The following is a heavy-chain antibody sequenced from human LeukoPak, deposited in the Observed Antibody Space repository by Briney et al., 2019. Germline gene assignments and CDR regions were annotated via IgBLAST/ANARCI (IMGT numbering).Heavy chain of an antibody. D-gene: IGHD6-19*01. CDR1: GFTFSTSA. V-gene: IGHV3-30*02. CDR2: IQFDGANK. CDR3: SKGTGTTGWFIDY. J-gene: IGHJ4*02. Sequence: GGSLRLSCAASGFTFSTSAMHWVRQAPGKGLEWVAFIQFDGANKYYADSVGGRFTVSRDNSKNTLYLQMNSLTVEETAVYYCSKGTGTTGWFIDYWGQGTLVTVSS.